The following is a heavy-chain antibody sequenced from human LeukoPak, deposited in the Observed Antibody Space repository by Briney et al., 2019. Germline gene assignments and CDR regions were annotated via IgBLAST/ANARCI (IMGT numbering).Heavy chain of an antibody. Sequence: ASVKVSCKASGYTFTGCYMHWVRQAPGQGLEWMGWINPNSGGTNYAQKFQGRVTMTRDTSISTAYMELSSLRSEDTAVYYCARAYNGYDYPHFDYWGQGTLVTVSS. CDR1: GYTFTGCY. J-gene: IGHJ4*02. D-gene: IGHD5-12*01. CDR2: INPNSGGT. V-gene: IGHV1-2*02. CDR3: ARAYNGYDYPHFDY.